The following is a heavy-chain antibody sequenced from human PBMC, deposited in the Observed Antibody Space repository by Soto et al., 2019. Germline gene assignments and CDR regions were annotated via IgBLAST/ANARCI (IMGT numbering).Heavy chain of an antibody. Sequence: GESLKISCKGSGYSFTSYWIGWVRQMPGKGLEWMGIIYPGDSDTRYSPSFQGQVTISANKSISTAYLQWSSLKASDTAMYYCARHVPGYCSSTSCDYPPSADSTGGMDVWGQGNTVTVSS. D-gene: IGHD2-2*01. CDR2: IYPGDSDT. J-gene: IGHJ6*02. CDR3: ARHVPGYCSSTSCDYPPSADSTGGMDV. CDR1: GYSFTSYW. V-gene: IGHV5-51*01.